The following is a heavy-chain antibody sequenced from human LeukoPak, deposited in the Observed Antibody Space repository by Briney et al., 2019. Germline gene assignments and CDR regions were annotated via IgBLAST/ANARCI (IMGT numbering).Heavy chain of an antibody. Sequence: GRSLRLSCAASGFTFDDYAMHWVRQAPGKGLEWVSGISWNSGSIGYADSVKGRFTISRDNAKNSLYLQMNSLRAEDTAVYYCAREARLVPSAHDAFDIWGQGTMVTVSS. CDR2: ISWNSGSI. CDR1: GFTFDDYA. CDR3: AREARLVPSAHDAFDI. J-gene: IGHJ3*02. D-gene: IGHD6-19*01. V-gene: IGHV3-9*01.